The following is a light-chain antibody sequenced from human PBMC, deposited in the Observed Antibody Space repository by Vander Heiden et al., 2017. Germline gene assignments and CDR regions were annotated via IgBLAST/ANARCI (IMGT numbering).Light chain of an antibody. J-gene: IGKJ5*01. V-gene: IGKV1-39*01. CDR3: QQSYSSPRIT. CDR2: AAS. CDR1: QSIDNF. Sequence: DIQMTQSPSYLSASVGDRVTITCRASQSIDNFFNLYQHKPGKAPKLLIYAASKLESWVPSRFSGSGSGTHFSLTISSLQPEDSATYFCQQSYSSPRITFGLGTRLEIE.